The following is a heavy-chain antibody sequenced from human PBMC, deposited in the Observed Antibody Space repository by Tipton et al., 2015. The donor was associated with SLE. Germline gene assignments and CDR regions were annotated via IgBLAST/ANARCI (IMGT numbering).Heavy chain of an antibody. CDR1: GYW. CDR2: IYPGDSDT. Sequence: QLVQSGAEVKEPGESLKISCKGSGYWIGWVRQKPGKGLEWMGIIYPGDSDTRYSPSFQGQVTISADKSISTAYLQWSSLKASDTAIYYCARHLGPGDRDAVDIWGRGTMVTVSS. D-gene: IGHD3-10*01. CDR3: ARHLGPGDRDAVDI. J-gene: IGHJ3*02. V-gene: IGHV5-51*01.